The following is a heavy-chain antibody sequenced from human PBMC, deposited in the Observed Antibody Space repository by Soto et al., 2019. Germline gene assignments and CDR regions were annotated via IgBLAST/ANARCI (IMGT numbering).Heavy chain of an antibody. CDR2: INHSGST. Sequence: SETLSLSCAVEGGSFSGYDGNWIRQPPRKGLEWIGEINHSGSTNYNPSLKSRVTISVDTSKSQFSLNLSFVTAADTAVYYCATMGTPATGLHVSDYRGQGSLVTVSS. J-gene: IGHJ4*02. CDR1: GGSFSGYD. V-gene: IGHV4-34*01. CDR3: ATMGTPATGLHVSDY. D-gene: IGHD2-15*01.